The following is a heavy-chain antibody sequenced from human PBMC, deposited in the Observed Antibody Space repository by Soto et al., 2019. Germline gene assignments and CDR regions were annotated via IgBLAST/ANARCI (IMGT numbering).Heavy chain of an antibody. CDR1: GGSINSGDYY. CDR3: ARAKGLVTVTTSWFDP. J-gene: IGHJ5*02. CDR2: IYYSGST. Sequence: QVQLQESGPGLVKPSQTLSLTCTVSGGSINSGDYYWSRIRQPPGKGLEWIGYIYYSGSTYYNPSLKSRVSISADTSKNQFSLKLSSVTAADTAVYYCARAKGLVTVTTSWFDPWGQGTLVTVSS. D-gene: IGHD4-17*01. V-gene: IGHV4-30-4*01.